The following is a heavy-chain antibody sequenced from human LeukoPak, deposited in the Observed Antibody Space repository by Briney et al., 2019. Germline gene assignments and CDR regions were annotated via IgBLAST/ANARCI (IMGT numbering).Heavy chain of an antibody. Sequence: GGSLRLSCAASGFTFSSYAMSWVRQAPGKGLEWVSAISGSGGSTYYADSVKGRFTISRDNSKNTLYLQMNSLRAEDTAVYYCARDRYDYVWGSYRYTFDYWGQGTLVTVSS. CDR3: ARDRYDYVWGSYRYTFDY. D-gene: IGHD3-16*02. V-gene: IGHV3-23*01. CDR2: ISGSGGST. CDR1: GFTFSSYA. J-gene: IGHJ4*02.